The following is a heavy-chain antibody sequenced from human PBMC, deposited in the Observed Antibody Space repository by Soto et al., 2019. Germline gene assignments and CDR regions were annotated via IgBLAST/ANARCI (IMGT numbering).Heavy chain of an antibody. CDR3: ARTRMEWALYFDN. CDR1: GFSFSDSG. D-gene: IGHD3-3*01. CDR2: ISSSSRTI. V-gene: IGHV3-48*01. Sequence: EVQLVESGGGLSQPGGALRLSCEASGFSFSDSGMNWVRRAPGKRLEWISYISSSSRTIYYAASVEGRFTISRDNVRNSVHLQMNSLRGEDTGVYYCARTRMEWALYFDNWGLGTLVTVS. J-gene: IGHJ4*02.